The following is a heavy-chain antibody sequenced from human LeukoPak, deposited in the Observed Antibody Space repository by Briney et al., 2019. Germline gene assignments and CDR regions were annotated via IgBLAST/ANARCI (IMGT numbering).Heavy chain of an antibody. CDR1: GYSFISYW. CDR2: IYPGDSET. D-gene: IGHD2-15*01. J-gene: IGHJ4*02. Sequence: GESLKISCKGSGYSFISYWIGWVRQTPGKGPEWMGVIYPGDSETRYSPSFQGQVTISADKSIGTAYLQWSSLKASDSAMYYCARRRSGGNCNSFDYWGQGSLVTVSS. V-gene: IGHV5-51*01. CDR3: ARRRSGGNCNSFDY.